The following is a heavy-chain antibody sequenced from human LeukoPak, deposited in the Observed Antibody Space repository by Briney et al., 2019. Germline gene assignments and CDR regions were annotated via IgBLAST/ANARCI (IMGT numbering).Heavy chain of an antibody. V-gene: IGHV4-38-2*02. D-gene: IGHD3-9*01. CDR2: IYHGGST. CDR3: ARRDDILTGYLGY. CDR1: GCSISNGYY. J-gene: IGHJ4*02. Sequence: SETLSLTCTVSGCSISNGYYWGWIRQPPGKGLEWIGTIYHGGSTYYNPSLKSRVTISVDTSKDQFSLKLSSVTAADTAVYYCARRDDILTGYLGYWGQGTLVTVSS.